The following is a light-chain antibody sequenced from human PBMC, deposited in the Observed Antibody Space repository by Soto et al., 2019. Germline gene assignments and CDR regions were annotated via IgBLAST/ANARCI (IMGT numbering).Light chain of an antibody. Sequence: EIVLTQSPGTLSLSPGQRATLSCRASQSIGSDSLAWYQQKPGQAPRLLICDTSTRATGIPDRFGGSGSGTDFTLTISRLEPEDFAVYSCQQSRSSLWTFGQGTKVEIK. CDR3: QQSRSSLWT. CDR1: QSIGSDS. V-gene: IGKV3-20*01. CDR2: DTS. J-gene: IGKJ1*01.